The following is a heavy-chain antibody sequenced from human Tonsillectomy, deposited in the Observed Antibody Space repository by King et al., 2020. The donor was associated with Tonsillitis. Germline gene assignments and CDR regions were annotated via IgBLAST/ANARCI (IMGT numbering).Heavy chain of an antibody. CDR2: IYYSGST. CDR3: ARERAEVRSWSSYHFGY. CDR1: GGSISSGGYY. Sequence: VQLQESGPGLVKPSQTLSLTCTVSGGSISSGGYYWSWIRQHPGKGLEWIGYIYYSGSTYYNPSLKSRVTISVDTSKNQFSLKLRSVTAADTAVYYCARERAEVRSWSSYHFGYWGQGTLVTVSS. D-gene: IGHD6-13*01. V-gene: IGHV4-31*03. J-gene: IGHJ4*02.